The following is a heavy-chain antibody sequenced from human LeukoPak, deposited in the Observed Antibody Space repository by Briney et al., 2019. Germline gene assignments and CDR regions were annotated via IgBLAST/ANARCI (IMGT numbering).Heavy chain of an antibody. CDR3: ATLPPGDAFDI. CDR2: ISNDRIRK. V-gene: IGHV3-30*03. Sequence: PGGALRLSCAPSGFTFSRHGMHWVRQAPGKGLEWVAIISNDRIRKYYAHSVEGRFTISRDNSKNTLYLQMDSPRAEDTAVYYCATLPPGDAFDIWGQGTMVTVSS. J-gene: IGHJ3*02. CDR1: GFTFSRHG.